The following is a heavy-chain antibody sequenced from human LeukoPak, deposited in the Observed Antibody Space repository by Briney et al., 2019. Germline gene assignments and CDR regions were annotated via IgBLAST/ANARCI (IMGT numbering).Heavy chain of an antibody. CDR3: AKDYSLYSQYYTLDV. D-gene: IGHD2-21*01. J-gene: IGHJ6*02. CDR1: GFTFCSHG. Sequence: PGGSLRLSCAASGFTFCSHGMHWVRQAPGKGLEWVAVISYDGSNKYYADSVKGRFTISRDNSKSTLYLEVNTLRAEDTAVYYCAKDYSLYSQYYTLDVWGQGTTVTVSS. CDR2: ISYDGSNK. V-gene: IGHV3-30*18.